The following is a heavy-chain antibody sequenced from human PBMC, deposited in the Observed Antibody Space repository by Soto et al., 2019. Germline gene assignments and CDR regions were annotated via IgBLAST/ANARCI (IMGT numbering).Heavy chain of an antibody. CDR2: INPKFGDT. CDR1: GYTFTAYH. J-gene: IGHJ6*02. D-gene: IGHD3-10*02. CDR3: ARNMDYYYGRGSGXXXXX. Sequence: QVRLVQSGAEVKEPGDSVRVSCEASGYTFTAYHIHWVRQAPGQGLEWMGWINPKFGDTGYAQDFQGRVSMTSDMSISTVYMELSRLTSDDTAIYYCARNMDYYYGRGSGXXXXXCGQXTTVTV. V-gene: IGHV1-2*02.